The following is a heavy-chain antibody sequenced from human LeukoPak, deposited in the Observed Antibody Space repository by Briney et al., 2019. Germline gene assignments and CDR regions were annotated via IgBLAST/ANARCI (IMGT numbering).Heavy chain of an antibody. J-gene: IGHJ4*02. V-gene: IGHV3-9*01. CDR1: GFTFDDYA. CDR3: AKATGYSRGWPLGY. CDR2: ISWNSGSI. D-gene: IGHD6-19*01. Sequence: GRSLRLSYAASGFTFDDYAMHWVRQAPGKGLEWVSGISWNSGSIGYADSVKGRFTISRDNAKNSLYLQMNSLRAEDTALYYCAKATGYSRGWPLGYWGQGTLVTVSS.